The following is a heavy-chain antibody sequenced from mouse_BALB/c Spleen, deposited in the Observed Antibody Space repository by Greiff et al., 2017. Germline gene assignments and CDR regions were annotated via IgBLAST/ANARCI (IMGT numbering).Heavy chain of an antibody. CDR1: GYTFTSYW. J-gene: IGHJ4*01. CDR3: ATNYGNPGGDY. V-gene: IGHV1-7*01. CDR2: INPSTGYT. D-gene: IGHD2-1*01. Sequence: QVQLKQSGAELAKPGASVKMSCKASGYTFTSYWMHWVKQRPGQGLEWIGYINPSTGYTEYNQKFKDKATLTADKSSSTAYMQLSSLTSEDSAVYYCATNYGNPGGDYWGQGTSVTVSS.